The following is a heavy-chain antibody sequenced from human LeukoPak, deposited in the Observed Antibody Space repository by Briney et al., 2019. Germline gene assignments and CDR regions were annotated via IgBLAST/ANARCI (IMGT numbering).Heavy chain of an antibody. D-gene: IGHD3-22*01. V-gene: IGHV1-46*01. CDR1: GYTFTSYY. Sequence: ASVKVSCKASGYTFTSYYMHWVRQAPGQGLEWMGIINPSGGSTSYAQKFQGRVTMTRDTSTSTVYMELSSLRSEDTAVYYCARDLVSPSSGYYGVYFDYWGQGTLVTVSS. J-gene: IGHJ4*02. CDR2: INPSGGST. CDR3: ARDLVSPSSGYYGVYFDY.